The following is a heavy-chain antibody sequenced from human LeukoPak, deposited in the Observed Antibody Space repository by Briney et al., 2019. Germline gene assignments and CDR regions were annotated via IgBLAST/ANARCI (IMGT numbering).Heavy chain of an antibody. V-gene: IGHV1-2*02. CDR2: INPNSGGT. D-gene: IGHD4-17*01. CDR3: ARAPDYGDYPRFSWFDP. J-gene: IGHJ5*02. CDR1: GYTFTGYY. Sequence: ASVKVSCKASGYTFTGYYMHWVRQAPGQGLEWMGWINPNSGGTNYAQKFQGRVTMTRDTSISTAYMELSRLRSDDTAVYYCARAPDYGDYPRFSWFDPWGQGTLVTVSS.